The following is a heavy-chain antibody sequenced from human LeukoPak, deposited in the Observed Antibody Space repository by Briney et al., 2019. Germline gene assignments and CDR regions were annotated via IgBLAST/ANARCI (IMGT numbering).Heavy chain of an antibody. CDR2: INPNSGGT. CDR1: GYTFTGYY. V-gene: IGHV1-2*06. CDR3: ATATIFGVDFDAFDI. J-gene: IGHJ3*02. D-gene: IGHD3-3*01. Sequence: GSSVKVSCKASGYTFTGYYMHWVRQAPGQGLEWMGRINPNSGGTNYAQKFQGRVTLTTHESTSTAYMELSSLRSEDTAVYYCATATIFGVDFDAFDIWGQGTMVTVSS.